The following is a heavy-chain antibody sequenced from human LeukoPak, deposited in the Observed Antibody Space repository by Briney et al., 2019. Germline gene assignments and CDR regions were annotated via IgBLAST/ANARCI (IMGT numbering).Heavy chain of an antibody. CDR2: INHSGST. CDR3: ASQIGHCRGGSCSGY. CDR1: GGSFSGYY. Sequence: SETLSLTCAVYGGSFSGYYWSWIRQPPGKGLEWIGEINHSGSTNYNPSLKSRVTISVDTSKNQFSLKLSSVTAADTAVYYCASQIGHCRGGSCSGYWGQGTLVTVSS. V-gene: IGHV4-34*01. D-gene: IGHD2-15*01. J-gene: IGHJ4*02.